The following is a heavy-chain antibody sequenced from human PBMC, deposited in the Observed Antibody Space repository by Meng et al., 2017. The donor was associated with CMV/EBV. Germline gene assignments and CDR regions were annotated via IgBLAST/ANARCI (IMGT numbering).Heavy chain of an antibody. CDR3: ARIADSSGYFDY. CDR2: IDWDDDK. CDR1: GFSLSTSGMR. Sequence: SGPTLVKPTQTLTLTCTLSGFSLSTSGMRVSWIRQPPGKALEWLARIDWDDDKFYSTSLKTRLTISKDTSKNQVVLTMTNMDPVDTATYYCARIADSSGYFDYWGQGTLVTVSS. D-gene: IGHD3-22*01. J-gene: IGHJ4*02. V-gene: IGHV2-70D*14.